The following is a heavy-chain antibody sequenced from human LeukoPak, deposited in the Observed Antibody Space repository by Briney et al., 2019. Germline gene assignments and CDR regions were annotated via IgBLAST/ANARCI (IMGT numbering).Heavy chain of an antibody. V-gene: IGHV3-49*03. CDR2: IRSKAFGGTT. CDR3: TRDPLGGYHIDY. Sequence: GGSLRLSCTASGFTFGDYAMSWFRQAPGKGLQWVSFIRSKAFGGTTEYAASVKGRFTISRDDFKSIVYLQMNSLKTEDTAVYYCTRDPLGGYHIDYWGQGTLVTVSS. D-gene: IGHD3-3*01. CDR1: GFTFGDYA. J-gene: IGHJ4*02.